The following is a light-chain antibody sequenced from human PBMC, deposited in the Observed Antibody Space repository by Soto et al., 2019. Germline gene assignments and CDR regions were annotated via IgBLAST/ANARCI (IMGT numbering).Light chain of an antibody. J-gene: IGKJ1*01. CDR3: QQYGSSPPTWT. Sequence: EIVLTQSPGTLSLSPGERATLSCRASQSVSSGYLAWYQQKPGQAPRLLIYGASSRATGIPDRFSGSGSGTDFTLTISRLEPEDFAVYYCQQYGSSPPTWTFGQGNKGAIK. CDR2: GAS. CDR1: QSVSSGY. V-gene: IGKV3-20*01.